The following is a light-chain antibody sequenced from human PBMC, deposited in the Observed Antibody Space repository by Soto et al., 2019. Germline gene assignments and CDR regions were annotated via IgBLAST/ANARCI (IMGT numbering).Light chain of an antibody. CDR3: HHYGSSPPYT. J-gene: IGKJ2*01. CDR2: GAS. CDR1: ETITNND. V-gene: IGKV3-20*01. Sequence: EIVLMQSPDILSLSPGERATVSCRASETITNNDLAWYQQKPDQAPSLLLYGASTRPTGIPDRFSGSGSGRDFTLTIDRREPEDFSVYFCHHYGSSPPYTFGPGTKLDIK.